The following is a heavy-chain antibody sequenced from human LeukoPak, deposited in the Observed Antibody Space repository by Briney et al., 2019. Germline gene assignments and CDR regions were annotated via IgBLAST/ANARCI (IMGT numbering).Heavy chain of an antibody. CDR3: AREGAARNFDY. CDR2: IYTSGST. Sequence: SETLSLTCTVSGGSVISGTYYWTWIRQPAGKGLEWIGRIYTSGSTNFNPSLKSRVSISLDTSQNQFSLKVSTVTAADTAVYYCAREGAARNFDYWGQGILVTVSS. V-gene: IGHV4-61*02. D-gene: IGHD6-6*01. CDR1: GGSVISGTYY. J-gene: IGHJ4*02.